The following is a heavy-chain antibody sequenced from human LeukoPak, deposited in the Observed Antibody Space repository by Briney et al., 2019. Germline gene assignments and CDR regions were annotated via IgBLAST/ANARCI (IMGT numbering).Heavy chain of an antibody. V-gene: IGHV1-69*01. J-gene: IGHJ6*02. CDR2: IIPIFGTA. Sequence: SVKVSCKASGGTFSSYAISWVRQAPGQGLEWMGGIIPIFGTANYAQKFQGRVTITADESTSTAYMELSSLRSEDTAVYYCARGAREWWLPYYYDMDVWGQGTTVTVSS. CDR3: ARGAREWWLPYYYDMDV. D-gene: IGHD2-15*01. CDR1: GGTFSSYA.